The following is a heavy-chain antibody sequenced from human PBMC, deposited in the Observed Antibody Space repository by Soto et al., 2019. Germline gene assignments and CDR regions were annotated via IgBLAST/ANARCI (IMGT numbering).Heavy chain of an antibody. CDR3: ARAAAGTFQH. J-gene: IGHJ1*01. CDR2: IYYSGST. CDR1: GGSISSYY. V-gene: IGHV4-59*01. Sequence: SETLSLTCTVSGGSISSYYWSWIRQPPGKGLEWIGYIYYSGSTNYNPSLKSRVTISVDTSKNQFSLKLSSVTAADTAVYYCARAAAGTFQHWGQGTLVTVSS. D-gene: IGHD6-13*01.